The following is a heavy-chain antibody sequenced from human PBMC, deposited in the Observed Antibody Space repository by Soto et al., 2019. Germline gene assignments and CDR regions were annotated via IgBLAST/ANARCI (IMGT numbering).Heavy chain of an antibody. Sequence: EVQLVESGGGLVQPGGSLRLSCAASGLTLSDQYMDWVRQAPGKGLEWVGRTRDKANSYTTEYAASVKGRFTISRDDSKNSLYLQMNSLKTEDTAVYFCARPVTGSGHIDYWGQGTLVTVSS. CDR1: GLTLSDQY. CDR3: ARPVTGSGHIDY. J-gene: IGHJ4*02. D-gene: IGHD3-9*01. V-gene: IGHV3-72*01. CDR2: TRDKANSYTT.